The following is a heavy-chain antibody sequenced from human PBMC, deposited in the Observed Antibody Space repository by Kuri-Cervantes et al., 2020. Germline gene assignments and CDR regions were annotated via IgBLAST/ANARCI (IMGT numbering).Heavy chain of an antibody. Sequence: GESLKISCAASGFTFSSYGMHWVRQAPGKGLEWVAVIWYDGSNKYYVDSVKGRFTISRDNAKNSLYLQMNSLRAEDTAVYYCARAWGDILTGYWGDAFDIWGQGTMVTVSS. D-gene: IGHD3-9*01. CDR1: GFTFSSYG. J-gene: IGHJ3*02. CDR2: IWYDGSNK. CDR3: ARAWGDILTGYWGDAFDI. V-gene: IGHV3-33*01.